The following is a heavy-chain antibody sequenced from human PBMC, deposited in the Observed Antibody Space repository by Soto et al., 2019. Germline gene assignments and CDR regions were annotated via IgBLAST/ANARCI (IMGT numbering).Heavy chain of an antibody. V-gene: IGHV1-18*01. CDR1: GYTFTSYG. Sequence: ASVKVSCKASGYTFTSYGISWVRQAPGQGLEWMGWISAYNGNTNYAQKLQGRVTMTADTSTRTAYMELRSLRSDDTAVYYCARVSGGSLRGGWFDPWGQGTLVSVSS. D-gene: IGHD1-26*01. J-gene: IGHJ5*02. CDR2: ISAYNGNT. CDR3: ARVSGGSLRGGWFDP.